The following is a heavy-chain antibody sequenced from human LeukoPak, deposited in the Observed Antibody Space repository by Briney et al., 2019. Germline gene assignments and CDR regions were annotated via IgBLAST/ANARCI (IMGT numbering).Heavy chain of an antibody. D-gene: IGHD4-17*01. CDR2: IYYSGST. V-gene: IGHV4-39*01. Sequence: ETLSLTCTVSGGSISSSSYYWGWIRQPPGKGLEWIGSIYYSGSTYYNPSLKSRVTISVDTSKNQFSLKLSSVTAADTTVYYCARLSTATPHAFDIWGQGTMVTVSS. CDR1: GGSISSSSYY. CDR3: ARLSTATPHAFDI. J-gene: IGHJ3*02.